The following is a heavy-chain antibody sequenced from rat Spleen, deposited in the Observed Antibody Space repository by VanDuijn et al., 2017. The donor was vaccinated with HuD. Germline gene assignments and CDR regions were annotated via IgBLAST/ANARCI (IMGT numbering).Heavy chain of an antibody. CDR1: GFTFSDYY. V-gene: IGHV5-29*01. CDR3: TAYSSYWYFDF. J-gene: IGHJ1*01. D-gene: IGHD1-2*01. CDR2: ISYDGTNT. Sequence: EVQLVESDGGLVQPGRSLKLSCATSGFTFSDYYMAWVRQAPTKGLEWVATISYDGTNTYYRDSVKGRFTISRDNAKSTLYLQMNSLRSEDTATYYCTAYSSYWYFDFWGPGTMVTVSS.